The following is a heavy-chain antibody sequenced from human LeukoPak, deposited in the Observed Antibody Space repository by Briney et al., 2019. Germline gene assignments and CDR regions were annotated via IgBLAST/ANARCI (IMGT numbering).Heavy chain of an antibody. D-gene: IGHD2-8*01. V-gene: IGHV3-23*01. CDR2: ISIGGST. CDR3: AKGGVMGARETDY. CDR1: GFTLSSYT. J-gene: IGHJ4*02. Sequence: GGSLRLSCAASGFTLSSYTMGWVRQAPGKGLEWVSTISIGGSTYYPDSMKGRFTISRDNSKNTLYLQMNSLRGEDTAVYYCAKGGVMGARETDYWGQGTLVTVSS.